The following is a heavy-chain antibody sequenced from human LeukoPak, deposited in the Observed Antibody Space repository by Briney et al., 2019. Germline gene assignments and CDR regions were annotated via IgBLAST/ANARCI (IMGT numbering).Heavy chain of an antibody. CDR3: ASLRERSYYARGFDY. D-gene: IGHD1-26*01. J-gene: IGHJ4*02. Sequence: SETLSLTCTVSGGSIRSSSYYWGWIRQPPGKGLEWIGSIYYSGSTYYNPSHKSRVTISVDTSKNQFSLKLSSVTAANTAVYYCASLRERSYYARGFDYWGQGTLVTVSS. CDR2: IYYSGST. V-gene: IGHV4-39*01. CDR1: GGSIRSSSYY.